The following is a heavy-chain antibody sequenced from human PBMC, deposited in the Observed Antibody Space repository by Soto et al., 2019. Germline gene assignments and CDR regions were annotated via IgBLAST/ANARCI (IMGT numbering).Heavy chain of an antibody. D-gene: IGHD1-26*01. CDR1: GGSISSGDYY. V-gene: IGHV4-30-4*01. Sequence: QVQLQESGPGLVKPSQTLSLTCTVSGGSISSGDYYWSWIRQPPGKGLEWIGYIYYSGSTYYNPSLTSRVTISVDKSKNQFSLKLSSVTAADTAVYYCARDPWGSDTNAFDIWGQGTMVTVSS. J-gene: IGHJ3*02. CDR3: ARDPWGSDTNAFDI. CDR2: IYYSGST.